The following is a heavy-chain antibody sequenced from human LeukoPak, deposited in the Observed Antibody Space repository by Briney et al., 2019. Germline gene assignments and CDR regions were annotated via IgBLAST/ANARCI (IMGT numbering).Heavy chain of an antibody. V-gene: IGHV1-24*01. CDR1: GYTLTELS. J-gene: IGHJ4*02. D-gene: IGHD6-19*01. Sequence: VASVKVSCKVSGYTLTELSMHWVRQAPGKGLEWMGGFDPEDGETIYAQKFQGRVTMTRDTSISTAYMELSRLRSDDTAVYYCARDKSGNSGWYSYFDYWGQGTLVTVSS. CDR3: ARDKSGNSGWYSYFDY. CDR2: FDPEDGET.